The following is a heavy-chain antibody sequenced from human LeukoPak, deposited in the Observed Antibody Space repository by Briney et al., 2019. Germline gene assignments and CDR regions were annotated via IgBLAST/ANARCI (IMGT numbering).Heavy chain of an antibody. CDR3: VRGRRSYGFDH. CDR1: GFTFSSYG. CDR2: ISYDGSNQ. V-gene: IGHV3-30*03. Sequence: GGSLRLSCAASGFTFSSYGMHWVRQAPGKGLEWVAVISYDGSNQYYADSVKGRFTISKETAKNSLYLQMSSLRDGDTAVYYCVRGRRSYGFDHWGQGTLVTVSS. D-gene: IGHD3-16*01. J-gene: IGHJ4*02.